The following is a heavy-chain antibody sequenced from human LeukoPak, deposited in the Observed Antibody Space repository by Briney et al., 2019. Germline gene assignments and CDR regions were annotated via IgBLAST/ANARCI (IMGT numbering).Heavy chain of an antibody. CDR2: ISGSGGST. J-gene: IGHJ5*02. CDR3: AEDPTKYGPSPNWFDP. CDR1: GFSFNSYW. D-gene: IGHD4-17*01. V-gene: IGHV3-23*01. Sequence: GGSLRLSCAASGFSFNSYWMSWVRQAPGKGLEWVSAISGSGGSTYYADSVKGRFTISRDNSKNTLYLQMNSLRAEDTAVYYCAEDPTKYGPSPNWFDPWGQGTLVTVSS.